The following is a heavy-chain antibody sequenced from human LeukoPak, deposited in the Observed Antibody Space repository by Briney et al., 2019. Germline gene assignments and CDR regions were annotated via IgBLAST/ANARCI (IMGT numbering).Heavy chain of an antibody. Sequence: GGSLRLSCAASGFTFNRHGMHWVRQAPGKGLEWVAVISYDGSNKCYADSVKGRFTISRDNSKNTLYLQMNSLRAEDTAAYYCARESSSGYYLAGAFDIWGQGTMVTVSS. D-gene: IGHD3-22*01. V-gene: IGHV3-30*03. CDR3: ARESSSGYYLAGAFDI. CDR2: ISYDGSNK. CDR1: GFTFNRHG. J-gene: IGHJ3*02.